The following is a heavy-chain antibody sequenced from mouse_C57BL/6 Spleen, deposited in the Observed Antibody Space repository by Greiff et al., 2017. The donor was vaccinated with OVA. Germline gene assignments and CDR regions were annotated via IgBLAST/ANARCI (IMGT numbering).Heavy chain of an antibody. J-gene: IGHJ3*01. CDR1: GYTFTSYG. Sequence: QVQLKQSGAELARPGASVKLSCKASGYTFTSYGISWVKQRTGQGLEWIGEIYPRSGNTYYNEKFKGKATLTADKSSSTAYMELRSLTSEDSAVYFCASYDGYPAYWGQGTLVTVSA. V-gene: IGHV1-81*01. CDR3: ASYDGYPAY. CDR2: IYPRSGNT. D-gene: IGHD2-3*01.